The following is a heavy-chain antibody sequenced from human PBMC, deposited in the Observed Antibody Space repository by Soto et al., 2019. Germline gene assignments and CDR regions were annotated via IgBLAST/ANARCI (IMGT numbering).Heavy chain of an antibody. CDR2: VFWDGGE. CDR1: GFSLTTTGVG. Sequence: QITLRESGPSLVKPTETLTLTCTFSGFSLTTTGVGVGWIRQPPGKALGWLAVVFWDGGERYSPSLKSRVTTTKDTSKDQVVLTMTNMDPADTTTYYCTQVYGSGSWGWYFHSWGQGTLVTVSS. J-gene: IGHJ4*02. CDR3: TQVYGSGSWGWYFHS. D-gene: IGHD1-26*01. V-gene: IGHV2-5*02.